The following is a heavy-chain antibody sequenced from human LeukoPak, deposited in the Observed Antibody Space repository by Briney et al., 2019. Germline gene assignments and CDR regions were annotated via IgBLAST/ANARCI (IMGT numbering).Heavy chain of an antibody. CDR2: ISRTSEST. V-gene: IGHV3-23*01. Sequence: RGSLRLSCAASGFSFNTYSMTWVRQAPGKGLEWVSHISRTSESTFYADSVKGRFTISSDNSKNTLYLQMNSLRAEDTAVYYCAKDGEDIVVVPAAFDGDKYYYYYYMDVWGKGTTVTVSS. CDR3: AKDGEDIVVVPAAFDGDKYYYYYYMDV. D-gene: IGHD2-2*01. J-gene: IGHJ6*03. CDR1: GFSFNTYS.